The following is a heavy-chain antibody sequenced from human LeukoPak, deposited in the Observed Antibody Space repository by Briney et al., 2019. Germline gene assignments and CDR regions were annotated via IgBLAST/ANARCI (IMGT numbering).Heavy chain of an antibody. Sequence: TLSLTCAVSGGSISSGGYSWSWIRQPPGKGLEWIGYIYHSGSTYYNPSLKSRVTISVDRSKNQFSLKLSSVTAADTAVYYCARGDYYDSSGHSWFDPWGQGTLVTVSS. CDR2: IYHSGST. V-gene: IGHV4-30-2*01. J-gene: IGHJ5*02. CDR3: ARGDYYDSSGHSWFDP. CDR1: GGSISSGGYS. D-gene: IGHD3-22*01.